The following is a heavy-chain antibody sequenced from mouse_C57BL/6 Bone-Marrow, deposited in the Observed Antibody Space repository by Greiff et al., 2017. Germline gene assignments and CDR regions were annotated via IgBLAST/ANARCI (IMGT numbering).Heavy chain of an antibody. D-gene: IGHD1-1*01. J-gene: IGHJ2*01. CDR2: IDPSDSYT. Sequence: QVQLQQPGAELVRPGTSVKLSCKASGYTFTSYWMHWVKQRPGQGLEWIGVIDPSDSYTNYNQKFKGKATLTVDTSSSTAYMQRSSLTSEDSAVYYWAREAPYCYGSRGDYWGQGTTLTVSS. CDR1: GYTFTSYW. CDR3: AREAPYCYGSRGDY. V-gene: IGHV1-59*01.